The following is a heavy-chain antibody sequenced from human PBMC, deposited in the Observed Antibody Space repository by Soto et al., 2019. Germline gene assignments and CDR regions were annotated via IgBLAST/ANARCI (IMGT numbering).Heavy chain of an antibody. Sequence: TLSLTCAVTGGPSSSGGYSWPWMRQPPGKGLEWIGYIYHSGSTYYNPSLKSRVTISVDRSKNQFSLKLSSVTAADTAVYYCASTQYGGTSSGAFDIWGQGPMVT. V-gene: IGHV4-30-2*01. CDR1: GGPSSSGGYS. CDR2: IYHSGST. D-gene: IGHD2-15*01. J-gene: IGHJ3*02. CDR3: ASTQYGGTSSGAFDI.